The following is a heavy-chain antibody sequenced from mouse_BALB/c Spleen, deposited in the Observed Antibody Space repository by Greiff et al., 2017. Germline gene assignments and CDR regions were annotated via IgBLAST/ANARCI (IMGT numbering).Heavy chain of an antibody. Sequence: QVQLQQSGAELVRPGVSVKISCKGSGYTFTDYAMHWVKQSHAKSLEWIGVISTYYGDASYNQKFKGKATMTVDKSSSTAYMELARLTSEDSAIYYCARGGYGSSLETYWGQGTTLTVSS. CDR1: GYTFTDYA. J-gene: IGHJ2*01. CDR2: ISTYYGDA. D-gene: IGHD1-1*01. CDR3: ARGGYGSSLETY. V-gene: IGHV1S137*01.